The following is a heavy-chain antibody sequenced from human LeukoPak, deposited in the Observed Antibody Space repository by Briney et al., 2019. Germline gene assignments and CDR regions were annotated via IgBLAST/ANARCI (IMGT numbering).Heavy chain of an antibody. CDR1: GFTFSNYG. D-gene: IGHD3-3*01. V-gene: IGHV3-33*06. J-gene: IGHJ6*03. CDR3: AKGPTQVLRFLRDGKTYYMDV. Sequence: GGSLRLSCAASGFTFSNYGMHWVRQAPGRGLECVAVIWYDGKHQYYADSVKGRFNISRDNPKNILYLQMNSLRVKDTAVYYCAKGPTQVLRFLRDGKTYYMDVWGKGTSVLVSS. CDR2: IWYDGKHQ.